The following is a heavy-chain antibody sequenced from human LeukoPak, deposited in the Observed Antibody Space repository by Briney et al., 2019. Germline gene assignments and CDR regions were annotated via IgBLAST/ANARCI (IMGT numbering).Heavy chain of an antibody. CDR3: ARHSSGYDFNWFDP. CDR2: IYPGDSDT. J-gene: IGHJ5*02. CDR1: GYSFTSYW. Sequence: GESLQISCKGSGYSFTSYWIGWVRQLPGKGLEWMGIIYPGDSDTRYSPSFQGQVTISADKSISTAYLQWSSLKASDTAMYYRARHSSGYDFNWFDPWGQGTLVTVSS. V-gene: IGHV5-51*01. D-gene: IGHD5-12*01.